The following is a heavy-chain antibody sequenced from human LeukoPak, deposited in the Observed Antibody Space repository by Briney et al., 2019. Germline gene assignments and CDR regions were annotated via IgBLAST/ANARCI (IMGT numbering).Heavy chain of an antibody. J-gene: IGHJ4*02. CDR3: GSGQWLVGVFY. Sequence: AASVKVSCKASGHTFTGYYMHWVRQAPGQGLEWLGWINPNSGVTNYAQKFQGRITTTRDTSITTVYMELSSLTSDDTAVYYCGSGQWLVGVFYWGQGTLVTVSS. D-gene: IGHD6-19*01. CDR1: GHTFTGYY. CDR2: INPNSGVT. V-gene: IGHV1-2*02.